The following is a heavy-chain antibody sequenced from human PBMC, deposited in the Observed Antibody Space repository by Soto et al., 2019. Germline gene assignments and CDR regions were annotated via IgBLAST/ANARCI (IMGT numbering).Heavy chain of an antibody. CDR2: IYYDGRS. J-gene: IGHJ6*02. Sequence: PSETLSLTCSVSGDSISRNGYFWTWIRQHPGKGLEWIGYIYYDGRSYYTPPLKSRVIISVDTSKNQFSLNLTAVTAADTAVYYCARGTMLRGPGYYYDMDVWGQGTTVTVSS. CDR3: ARGTMLRGPGYYYDMDV. CDR1: GDSISRNGYF. V-gene: IGHV4-31*03. D-gene: IGHD3-10*01.